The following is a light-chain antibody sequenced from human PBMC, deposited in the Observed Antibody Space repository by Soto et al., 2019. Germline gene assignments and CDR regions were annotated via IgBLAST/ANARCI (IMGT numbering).Light chain of an antibody. CDR1: QNVDSNY. CDR2: GAS. CDR3: QQYGSLSWT. V-gene: IGKV3-20*01. Sequence: IGLTQSPGTLSLSPGERATLSCRASQNVDSNYLAWYQQKPGQAPRIIIFGASGRATGIPDRFSGSGSGTDFTLTISRLEPEDFAVYYCQQYGSLSWTFGQGTKVDNK. J-gene: IGKJ1*01.